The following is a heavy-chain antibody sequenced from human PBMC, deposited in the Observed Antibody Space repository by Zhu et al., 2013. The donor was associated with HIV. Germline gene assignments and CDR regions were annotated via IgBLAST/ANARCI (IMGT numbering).Heavy chain of an antibody. CDR3: ARDFRRGMYSSSWYSGRSNYFDY. J-gene: IGHJ4*02. CDR1: GYTFTSYG. Sequence: QVQLVQSGAEVKKPGASVKVSCKTSGYTFTSYGISWVRQAPGQGLEWMGWISANNGNTNYAKKFQGRVTTTKDTSTSTAYMELRSLRSDDTAVYYCARDFRRGMYSSSWYSGRSNYFDYWGQGTLVTVSS. D-gene: IGHD6-13*01. CDR2: ISANNGNT. V-gene: IGHV1-18*01.